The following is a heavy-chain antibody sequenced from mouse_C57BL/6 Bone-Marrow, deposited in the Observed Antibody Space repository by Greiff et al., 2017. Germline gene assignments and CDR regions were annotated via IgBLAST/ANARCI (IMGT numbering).Heavy chain of an antibody. CDR1: GYTFTSYW. V-gene: IGHV1-55*01. Sequence: VKLQQPGAELVKPGASVKMSCKASGYTFTSYWITWVKQRPGQGLEWMGDIYPGSGSTNYNEKFKSKATLTVDTSSSTAYMQLSSLTSEDSAVYYCARGGELRLPFDYWGQGTTLTVSS. CDR3: ARGGELRLPFDY. J-gene: IGHJ2*01. D-gene: IGHD3-2*02. CDR2: IYPGSGST.